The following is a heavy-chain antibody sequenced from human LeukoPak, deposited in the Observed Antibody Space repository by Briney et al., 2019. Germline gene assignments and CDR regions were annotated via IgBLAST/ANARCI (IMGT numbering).Heavy chain of an antibody. CDR3: ARDPGYYYGSSGHPAGALDY. J-gene: IGHJ4*02. CDR1: GFTFSSYS. CDR2: ISSSSSYI. Sequence: PGGSLRLSCAASGFTFSSYSMNWVRQAPGKGLEWVSSISSSSSYIYYADSVKGRFTISRDNAKNSLYLQMNSLRAEDTAVYYCARDPGYYYGSSGHPAGALDYWGQGTLVTVSS. V-gene: IGHV3-21*01. D-gene: IGHD3-22*01.